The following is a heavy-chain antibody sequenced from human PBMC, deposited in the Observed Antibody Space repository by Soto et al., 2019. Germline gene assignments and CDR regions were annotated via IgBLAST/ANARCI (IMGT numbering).Heavy chain of an antibody. CDR2: INLRGGTT. J-gene: IGHJ4*02. Sequence: QVQLMQSGAEVRKPGASVRLSCETSGYNFNQYYIHWVRQAPGQGLEMMGIINLRGGTTEYAHKFRGRVTVTGDTSTRTAYMELRSLRSDDTAIYFCARGPDDSDVPRWDYWGQGTLVTVSS. CDR3: ARGPDDSDVPRWDY. D-gene: IGHD4-17*01. V-gene: IGHV1-46*02. CDR1: GYNFNQYY.